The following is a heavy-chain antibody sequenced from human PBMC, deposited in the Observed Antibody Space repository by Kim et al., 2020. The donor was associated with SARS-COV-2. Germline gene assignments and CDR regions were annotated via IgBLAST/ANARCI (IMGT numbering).Heavy chain of an antibody. D-gene: IGHD2-2*02. CDR1: GYTFTSYD. Sequence: ASVKVSFKASGYTFTSYDINWVRQATGQGLEWMGWMNPNSGNTGYAQKFQGRVTMTRNTSISTAYMELSSLRSEDTAVYYCARGPHIVVVPAAIGGGYYYYYGMDVWGQGTTVTVSS. V-gene: IGHV1-8*01. J-gene: IGHJ6*02. CDR3: ARGPHIVVVPAAIGGGYYYYYGMDV. CDR2: MNPNSGNT.